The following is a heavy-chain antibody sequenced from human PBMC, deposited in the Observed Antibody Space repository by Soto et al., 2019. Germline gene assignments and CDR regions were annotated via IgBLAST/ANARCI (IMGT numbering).Heavy chain of an antibody. V-gene: IGHV5-10-1*03. J-gene: IGHJ5*02. CDR3: ARQQWLVDWFDP. CDR2: IDPSDSYT. Sequence: EVQLVQSGAEVKKPGESLRISCKGSGYSFTSYWISWVRQMPGKGLEWMGRIDPSDSYTNYSPSFQGHVTSSADKSISTAYLQWSSLKASDTAMYYCARQQWLVDWFDPWGQGTLVTVSS. CDR1: GYSFTSYW. D-gene: IGHD6-19*01.